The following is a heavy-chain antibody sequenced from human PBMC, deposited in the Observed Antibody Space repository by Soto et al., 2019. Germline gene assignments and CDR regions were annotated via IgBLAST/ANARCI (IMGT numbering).Heavy chain of an antibody. CDR3: ARDRPFDY. CDR1: GYTFTAYY. Sequence: QVQLVQSGAEVKKPGASVKVSCKASGYTFTAYYMYWVRQAPGQGLEWMGWINPNTGDTNYAQKFQGRVTVTRDTSISTAYMELSRLRSDDTAVYYCARDRPFDYWGQGTLFTVSS. J-gene: IGHJ4*02. V-gene: IGHV1-2*02. CDR2: INPNTGDT.